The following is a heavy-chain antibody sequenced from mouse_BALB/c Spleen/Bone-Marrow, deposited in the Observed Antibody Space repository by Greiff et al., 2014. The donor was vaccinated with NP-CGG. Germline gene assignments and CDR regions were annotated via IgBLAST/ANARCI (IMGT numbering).Heavy chain of an antibody. D-gene: IGHD2-14*01. CDR3: ARYRLGTYFDY. J-gene: IGHJ2*01. CDR2: IDPANGNT. Sequence: VQLQQSGAELVKPGASVKLSCTASGFNIKDTYMHWVKQRPEQGLEWIGRIDPANGNTKYGPKFRGKATITADTSSNTAYLQLSSLTSEDTAVYYCARYRLGTYFDYWGQGTTLTVSS. V-gene: IGHV14-3*02. CDR1: GFNIKDTY.